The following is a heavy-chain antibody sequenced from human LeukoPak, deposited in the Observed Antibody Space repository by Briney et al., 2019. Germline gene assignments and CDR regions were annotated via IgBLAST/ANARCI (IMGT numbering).Heavy chain of an antibody. V-gene: IGHV3-21*01. CDR1: GFTFSIYS. CDR2: TTTSSSYI. J-gene: IGHJ4*02. D-gene: IGHD5-24*01. CDR3: ARDSDGSEAYFDY. Sequence: GGSLRLSCAASGFTFSIYSMNWVRQAPGKGLEWVSSTTTSSSYIYYADLVKGRFTISRDNAKNSLYLQMNSLRAEDTAVYYCARDSDGSEAYFDYWGQGTLVTVSS.